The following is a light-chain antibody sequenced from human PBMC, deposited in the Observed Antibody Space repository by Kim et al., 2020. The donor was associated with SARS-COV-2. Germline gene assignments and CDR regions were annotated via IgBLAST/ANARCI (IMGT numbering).Light chain of an antibody. CDR2: GKN. CDR1: SLRSYY. J-gene: IGLJ2*01. V-gene: IGLV3-19*01. CDR3: NSRDSRGNRVV. Sequence: SSELTQDPAVSVALGQTVRITCQGDSLRSYYASWYQPKPGQAPVLVIYGKNNRPSGIPDRFSGSSSGNTASLTITGAQAEDEADYFCNSRDSRGNRVVFG.